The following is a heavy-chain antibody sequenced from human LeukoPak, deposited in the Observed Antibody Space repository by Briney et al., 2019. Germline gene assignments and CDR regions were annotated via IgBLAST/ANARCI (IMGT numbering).Heavy chain of an antibody. J-gene: IGHJ4*02. CDR3: AKNVQGTTTVTTPFDY. Sequence: GGSLRLSCAASGFTFSNYAMSWVCQAPGKGLEWVSAISGSSSSTYYADSVKGRFTISRDNSKNTLYLQMNSLRAEDTAVYYCAKNVQGTTTVTTPFDYWGQGTLVTVSS. V-gene: IGHV3-23*01. CDR2: ISGSSSST. D-gene: IGHD4-17*01. CDR1: GFTFSNYA.